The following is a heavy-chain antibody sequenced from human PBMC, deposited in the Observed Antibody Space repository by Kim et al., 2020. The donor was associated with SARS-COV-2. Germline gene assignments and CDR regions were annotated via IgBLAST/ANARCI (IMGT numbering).Heavy chain of an antibody. D-gene: IGHD2-2*01. Sequence: GGSLRLSCMSSGFTFREFPMAWVRQAPGKGLEWIGFIRSTIYGGTTEYAASVRGRFIISRDDSKNIAHLQMNSLKTEDTAVYYCVRVDCSSVRWYDDDNRNYYDMDLWGQGTTVILS. J-gene: IGHJ6*02. CDR1: GFTFREFP. V-gene: IGHV3-49*04. CDR3: VRVDCSSVRWYDDDNRNYYDMDL. CDR2: IRSTIYGGTT.